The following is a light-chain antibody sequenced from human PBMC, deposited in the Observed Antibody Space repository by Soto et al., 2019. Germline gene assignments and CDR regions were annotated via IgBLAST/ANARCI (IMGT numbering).Light chain of an antibody. J-gene: IGKJ1*01. Sequence: DIQMTQCPSTLSASVGDRVTITCRASQSISSWLAWYQQKPGKAPKLLIYAASSLQSGVPSRFSGSGSGTDFTLTISSLQPEDFTTYFCQQSYSTPRTFGQGTKVEIK. CDR3: QQSYSTPRT. CDR2: AAS. V-gene: IGKV1-39*01. CDR1: QSISSW.